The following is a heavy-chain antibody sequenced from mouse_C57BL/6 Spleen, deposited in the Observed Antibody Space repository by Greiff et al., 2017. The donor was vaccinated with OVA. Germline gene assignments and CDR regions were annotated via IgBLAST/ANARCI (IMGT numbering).Heavy chain of an antibody. CDR2: INPYNGGT. V-gene: IGHV1-19*01. CDR1: GYTFTDYY. D-gene: IGHD1-1*01. J-gene: IGHJ2*01. CDR3: ARSGSYYALDY. Sequence: EVQLQQSGPVLVKPGASVKMSCKASGYTFTDYYMNWVKQSHGKSLEWIGVINPYNGGTSYNQKFKGKATLTVDKSSSTAYMELNSLTSEDSAVYYCARSGSYYALDYWGQGTTLTVSS.